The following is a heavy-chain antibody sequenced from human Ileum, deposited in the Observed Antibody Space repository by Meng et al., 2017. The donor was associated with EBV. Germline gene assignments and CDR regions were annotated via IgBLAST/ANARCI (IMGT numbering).Heavy chain of an antibody. V-gene: IGHV3-73*02. Sequence: GRLVESRGGLAQPGASLKLSCAASGFTFSGSTMHWVRQASGKGLEWVGRIRSKAYSSATAYAASVKGRFTISRDDSKNTAYLQMNSLKTEDTAVYYCIRNLGYCSGGSCAWGQGTLVTVSS. CDR1: GFTFSGST. D-gene: IGHD2-15*01. J-gene: IGHJ5*02. CDR3: IRNLGYCSGGSCA. CDR2: IRSKAYSSAT.